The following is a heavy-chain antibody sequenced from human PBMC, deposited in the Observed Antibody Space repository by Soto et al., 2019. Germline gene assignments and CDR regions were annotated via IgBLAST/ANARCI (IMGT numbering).Heavy chain of an antibody. CDR3: ATSSGWYEANAFDL. CDR2: LSRSGNTI. V-gene: IGHV3-11*01. J-gene: IGHJ3*01. D-gene: IGHD6-19*01. CDR1: GFTFGDYE. Sequence: QVQLVESGGGLVQPGVSLTLSCAASGFTFGDYEMSWLRQAAGEGPEWVSLLSRSGNTIYYADSVKCRFSISRDNAEKSLYLQMESLRVEDTASHFCATSSGWYEANAFDLWRPGTMVTVST.